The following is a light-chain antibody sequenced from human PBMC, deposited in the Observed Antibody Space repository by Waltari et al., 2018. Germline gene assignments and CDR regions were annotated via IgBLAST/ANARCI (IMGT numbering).Light chain of an antibody. CDR2: WAS. CDR1: QTVLYADNNNY. Sequence: DIVMTQSPDSLAVSLGEKATVNSKSSQTVLYADNNNYLAWYQQKPGQPPKLLIDWASNRQSGVPDRFSGSGSGTDFTLTISSLQPEDVAVYYCQQYFGTPVTFGQGTKVEIK. V-gene: IGKV4-1*01. CDR3: QQYFGTPVT. J-gene: IGKJ2*01.